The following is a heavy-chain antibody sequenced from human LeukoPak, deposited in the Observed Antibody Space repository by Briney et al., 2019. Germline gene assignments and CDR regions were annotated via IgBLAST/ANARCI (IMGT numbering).Heavy chain of an antibody. CDR3: AKGQELDDGVFDS. V-gene: IGHV3-23*01. CDR1: GFTFSTYA. Sequence: GGSLRLSCAASGFTFSTYAMSWVRQAPGKGLEWVSTIRSNGETTYNADSVKGRFTISRDNSKKTLYLQLNSLRVEDTAIYYCAKGQELDDGVFDSWGQGTLVTVSS. J-gene: IGHJ4*02. D-gene: IGHD1-1*01. CDR2: IRSNGETT.